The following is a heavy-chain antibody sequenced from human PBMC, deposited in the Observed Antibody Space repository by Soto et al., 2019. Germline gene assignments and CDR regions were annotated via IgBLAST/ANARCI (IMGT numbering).Heavy chain of an antibody. J-gene: IGHJ6*02. V-gene: IGHV3-23*01. Sequence: EVQLLESGGGLVQPGGSLRLSCTASGFAFSAYAMNWVRQAPGKGLEWVSGIVDTGGRTFYADSVKGRFTISRDNAKKTLYLEMNSLRAEDTAIYYCAPVPAASSYYNTDVWGQGTTVTVSS. CDR2: IVDTGGRT. CDR1: GFAFSAYA. CDR3: APVPAASSYYNTDV. D-gene: IGHD2-2*01.